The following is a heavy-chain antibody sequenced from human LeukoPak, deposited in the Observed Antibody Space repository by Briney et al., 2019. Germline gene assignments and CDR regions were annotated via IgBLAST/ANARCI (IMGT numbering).Heavy chain of an antibody. CDR2: INSNSGGT. CDR1: GYTFTGYY. V-gene: IGHV1-2*02. CDR3: AREGYSSGLDY. Sequence: ASVKVSCKAPGYTFTGYYMHWVRQAPGQGLGWMGWINSNSGGTNYAQKFQGRVTMTRDTSISTAYMELSRLRSDDTAVYYCAREGYSSGLDYWGQGTLVTVSS. D-gene: IGHD6-19*01. J-gene: IGHJ4*02.